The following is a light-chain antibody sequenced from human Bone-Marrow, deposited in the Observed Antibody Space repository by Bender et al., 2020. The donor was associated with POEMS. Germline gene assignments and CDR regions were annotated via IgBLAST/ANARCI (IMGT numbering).Light chain of an antibody. V-gene: IGLV2-23*01. CDR1: SSDVGTYNL. Sequence: QSALTQPASVSGSPGQSITISCTATSSDVGTYNLVSWYQQHPGKAPKLMIYEGSKRPSGVSNRFSGSKSDNTASLTISGLQAEDEAHYYCCSYGGSNTWVFGGGTKLTLL. CDR3: CSYGGSNTWV. J-gene: IGLJ3*02. CDR2: EGS.